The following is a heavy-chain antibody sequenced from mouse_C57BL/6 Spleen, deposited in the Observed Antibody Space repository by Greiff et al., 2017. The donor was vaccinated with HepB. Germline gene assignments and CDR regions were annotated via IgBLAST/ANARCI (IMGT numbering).Heavy chain of an antibody. CDR1: GFTFSSYG. CDR2: ISSGGSYT. J-gene: IGHJ3*01. V-gene: IGHV5-6*01. Sequence: EVNVVESGGDLVKPGGSLKLSCAASGFTFSSYGMSWVRQTPDKRLEWVATISSGGSYTYYPDSVKGRFTISRDNAKNTLYLQMSSLKSEDTAMYYCATGGYDGYSAWFAYWGQGTLVTVSA. D-gene: IGHD2-3*01. CDR3: ATGGYDGYSAWFAY.